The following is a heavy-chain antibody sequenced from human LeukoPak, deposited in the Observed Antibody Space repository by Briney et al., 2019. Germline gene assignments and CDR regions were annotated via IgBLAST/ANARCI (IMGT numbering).Heavy chain of an antibody. V-gene: IGHV1-18*01. J-gene: IGHJ4*02. CDR3: TRVEGIGASMGD. Sequence: GASVKVSCKASGYTFTDFGISWVRQAPGQGPEWMGWISAYNGDIIYGQKFQGRVTMTTDTSTSTAYVELRSLTSDDTAVYYCTRVEGIGASMGDWGQGTLATVSS. CDR1: GYTFTDFG. CDR2: ISAYNGDI. D-gene: IGHD5-12*01.